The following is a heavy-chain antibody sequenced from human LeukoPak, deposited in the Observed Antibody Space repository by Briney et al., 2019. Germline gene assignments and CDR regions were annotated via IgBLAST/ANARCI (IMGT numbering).Heavy chain of an antibody. V-gene: IGHV4-39*07. D-gene: IGHD3-22*01. CDR1: GGSISSSSYY. J-gene: IGHJ4*02. CDR2: IYYSGSA. CDR3: ARVYYDSSGYSDY. Sequence: KPSETLSLTCTVSGGSISSSSYYWGWIRQPPGKGLEWIGSIYYSGSAYYNPSLKSRVTISVDKSKNQFSLKLSSVTAADTAVYYCARVYYDSSGYSDYWGQGTLVTVSS.